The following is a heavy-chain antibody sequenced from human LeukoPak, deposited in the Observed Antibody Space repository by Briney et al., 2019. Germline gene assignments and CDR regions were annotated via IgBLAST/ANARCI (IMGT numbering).Heavy chain of an antibody. V-gene: IGHV3-7*01. J-gene: IGHJ5*02. D-gene: IGHD3-10*01. CDR3: ARTQLNGSRAP. CDR2: INQDGSGK. Sequence: GGSLRLSCAASGLSIGTYWMTWARQVPGKGLEWVANINQDGSGKSYVDSVKGRFTISRDNAKNSLYLQMNGLRADDTAVYYCARTQLNGSRAPWGQGTLVTVSS. CDR1: GLSIGTYW.